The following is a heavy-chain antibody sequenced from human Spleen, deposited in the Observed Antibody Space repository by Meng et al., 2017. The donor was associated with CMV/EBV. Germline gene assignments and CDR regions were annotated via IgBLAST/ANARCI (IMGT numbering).Heavy chain of an antibody. CDR3: ARVRGIRYSGSYYLDY. CDR1: GYTFTGYY. J-gene: IGHJ4*02. CDR2: INPNSGGP. V-gene: IGHV1-2*02. D-gene: IGHD1-26*01. Sequence: ASVKVSCKASGYTFTGYYMHWVRQAPGQGLEWMGWINPNSGGPNYAQKFQGRVTMTRDTSISTAYMELSRLRSDDTAVYYCARVRGIRYSGSYYLDYWGQGTLVTVSS.